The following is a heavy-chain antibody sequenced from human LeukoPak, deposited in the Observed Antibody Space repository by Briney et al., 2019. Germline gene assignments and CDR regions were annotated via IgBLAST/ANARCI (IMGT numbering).Heavy chain of an antibody. CDR1: GGSISSYY. CDR2: IYYSGST. CDR3: ASTYSSSWYEPGPNFDY. D-gene: IGHD6-13*01. J-gene: IGHJ4*02. Sequence: SETLSLTCTVSGGSISSYYWSCIRQPPGKGLEWIGYIYYSGSTNYNPSLKSRLTISVDTSKNQFSLKLSSVTAADTAVYYCASTYSSSWYEPGPNFDYWGQGTLVTVSS. V-gene: IGHV4-59*01.